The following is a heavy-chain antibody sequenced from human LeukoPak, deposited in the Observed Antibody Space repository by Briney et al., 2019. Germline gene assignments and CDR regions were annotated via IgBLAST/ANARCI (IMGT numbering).Heavy chain of an antibody. V-gene: IGHV4-61*08. D-gene: IGHD3-3*01. CDR2: IYYSGST. CDR1: GGSISSGGYS. J-gene: IGHJ3*02. CDR3: ARVGKDYDFWSGYYSGGSDAFDI. Sequence: SETLSLTCAVSGGSISSGGYSWSWIRQPPGKGLEWIGYIYYSGSTNYNPSLKSRVTISVDTSKNQFSLKLSSVTAADTAVYYCARVGKDYDFWSGYYSGGSDAFDIWGQGTMVTVSS.